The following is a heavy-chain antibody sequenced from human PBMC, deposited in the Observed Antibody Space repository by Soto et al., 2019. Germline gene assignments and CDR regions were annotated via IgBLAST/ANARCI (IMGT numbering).Heavy chain of an antibody. J-gene: IGHJ6*03. CDR1: GYSFTSYW. CDR2: IYPGDSDT. CDR3: ARHRGGPTGTTGVGYYYYYMDV. Sequence: GESLKISCKGSGYSFTSYWIGWVRQMPGKGLEWMGIIYPGDSDTRYSPSFQGQVTISADKSISTAYLQWSSLKASDTAMYYCARHRGGPTGTTGVGYYYYYMDVWGKGTTVTVSS. V-gene: IGHV5-51*01. D-gene: IGHD1-1*01.